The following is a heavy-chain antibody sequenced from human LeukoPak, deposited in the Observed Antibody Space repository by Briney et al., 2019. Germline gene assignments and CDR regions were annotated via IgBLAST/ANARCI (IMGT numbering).Heavy chain of an antibody. Sequence: PSETLSLTCTVSGGSISSYYWSWIRQPAGKGLEWIGRIYTSGRTNYNPSLKSRVTMSVDTSKNQFSLKLSSVTAADAAVYYCARDLYYDFWSGYPRGFDPWGQGTLVTVSS. J-gene: IGHJ5*02. CDR3: ARDLYYDFWSGYPRGFDP. CDR1: GGSISSYY. V-gene: IGHV4-4*07. D-gene: IGHD3-3*01. CDR2: IYTSGRT.